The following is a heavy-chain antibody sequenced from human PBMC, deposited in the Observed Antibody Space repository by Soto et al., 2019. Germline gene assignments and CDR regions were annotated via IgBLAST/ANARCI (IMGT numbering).Heavy chain of an antibody. D-gene: IGHD1-26*01. CDR2: INPKSGGT. Sequence: GASVKGSCKASGYTFTVYYMHLVRQAPGQGLEWMGWINPKSGGTMYPQKFQGRVTMTWDTSISTAYMALTRLRSDDTAVYYCARDLAKGGGSAGFDYWGQGTMVTVSS. CDR3: ARDLAKGGGSAGFDY. V-gene: IGHV1-2*02. J-gene: IGHJ4*02. CDR1: GYTFTVYY.